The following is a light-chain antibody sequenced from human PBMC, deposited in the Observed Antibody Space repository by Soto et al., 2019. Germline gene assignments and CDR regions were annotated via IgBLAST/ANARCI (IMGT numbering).Light chain of an antibody. Sequence: EIVLTQSPATLSLSPGERATLSCRASQSVSSYLAWYQQKPGQAPRLLICDASNRATGIPARFCGSGSETDFALTISSLEAEDFAVYYCQQRSNWPRSFAFGPGTKVDIK. V-gene: IGKV3-11*01. J-gene: IGKJ3*01. CDR2: DAS. CDR3: QQRSNWPRSFA. CDR1: QSVSSY.